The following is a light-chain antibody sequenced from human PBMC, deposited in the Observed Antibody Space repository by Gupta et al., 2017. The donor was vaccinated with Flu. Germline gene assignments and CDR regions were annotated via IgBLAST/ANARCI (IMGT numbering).Light chain of an antibody. CDR3: NAYTNTDIRV. CDR2: EVS. Sequence: TNDFGAHTFVSWYQQHPGKAPKVIIYEVSNRPFGVSSRFSASKSGNTASLTISGLQAADEADYYCNAYTNTDIRVFGGGTKLTVL. CDR1: TNDFGAHTF. V-gene: IGLV2-14*01. J-gene: IGLJ3*02.